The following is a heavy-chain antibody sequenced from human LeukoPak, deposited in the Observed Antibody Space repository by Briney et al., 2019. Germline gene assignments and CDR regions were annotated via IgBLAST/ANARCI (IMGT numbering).Heavy chain of an antibody. CDR1: GFTFSSYG. CDR3: ARNPSHYYSDY. Sequence: GRSLRLSCAASGFTFSSYGMHWVRQAPGKGLEWVAVIWYDGSNKYYADSVKGRFTISRDNSKNTLYLQLNSLRAEDTAVYYCARNPSHYYSDYWGQGTLVTVSS. V-gene: IGHV3-33*01. J-gene: IGHJ4*02. CDR2: IWYDGSNK.